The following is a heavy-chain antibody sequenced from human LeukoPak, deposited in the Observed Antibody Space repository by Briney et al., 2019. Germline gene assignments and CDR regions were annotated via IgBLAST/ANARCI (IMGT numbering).Heavy chain of an antibody. J-gene: IGHJ4*02. Sequence: GGSLRLSCAASGFTFSSYAMSWVRQAPGKGLEWVSAISGSGGSTYYADSVKGRFTISRDNSKNTLYPQMNSLRAEDTAVYYCAKVKGRGYNWNYYFDYWGQGTLVTVSS. CDR2: ISGSGGST. D-gene: IGHD1-7*01. CDR3: AKVKGRGYNWNYYFDY. CDR1: GFTFSSYA. V-gene: IGHV3-23*01.